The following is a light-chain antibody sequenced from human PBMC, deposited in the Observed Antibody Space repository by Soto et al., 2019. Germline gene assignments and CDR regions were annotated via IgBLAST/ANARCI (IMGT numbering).Light chain of an antibody. CDR1: QNINSN. J-gene: IGKJ5*01. V-gene: IGKV3-11*01. CDR2: DAS. Sequence: EVVMTQSPDTLSVSPGERATLSCRASQNINSNLAWYQQKPGQAPRLLIYDASYRATGIPARFSGSGSGTDFTLTISSLEPEDFAVYYCQQRSNWPITFGQGTRLEIK. CDR3: QQRSNWPIT.